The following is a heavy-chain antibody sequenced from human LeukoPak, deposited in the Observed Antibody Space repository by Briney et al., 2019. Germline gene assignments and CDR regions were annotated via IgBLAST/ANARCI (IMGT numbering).Heavy chain of an antibody. V-gene: IGHV4-4*07. J-gene: IGHJ6*02. Sequence: SETLSLTCTVSGGSISSYYWSWIRQPAGKGLEWIGRIYTSGSTNYNPSLKSRVTMSVDTSKNQFSLKLSSVTAADTAVYYCARDDIVVVPAAIRYYYYGMDVWGQGTTVTVSS. CDR2: IYTSGST. CDR3: ARDDIVVVPAAIRYYYYGMDV. D-gene: IGHD2-2*01. CDR1: GGSISSYY.